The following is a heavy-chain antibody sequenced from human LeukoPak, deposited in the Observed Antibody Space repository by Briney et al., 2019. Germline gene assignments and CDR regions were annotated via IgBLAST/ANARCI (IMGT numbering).Heavy chain of an antibody. CDR3: ARGYPGSSWYDY. J-gene: IGHJ4*02. D-gene: IGHD6-13*01. CDR1: GYTFTSYY. Sequence: ASVKVSCKASGYTFTSYYMHWVRQAPGQGLEWMGIINPSGGSTSYAQKFQGRVTITADESTSTAYMELSSLRSEDTAVYYCARGYPGSSWYDYWGQGTLVTVSS. V-gene: IGHV1-46*01. CDR2: INPSGGST.